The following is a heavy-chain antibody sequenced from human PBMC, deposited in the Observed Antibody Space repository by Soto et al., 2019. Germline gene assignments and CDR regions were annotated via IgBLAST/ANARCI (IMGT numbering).Heavy chain of an antibody. CDR1: GGTFSSHA. V-gene: IGHV1-69*06. J-gene: IGHJ2*01. Sequence: QVQLVQSGAEVKKPGSSVKISCKPSGGTFSSHAYSWVRQAPGQGLEWMGGIIPSFGPANFAQKFQDRVSTAADKSTRTAFMELRGLRSDDTAVYYSARDSPSPCSDSSCFGENWYFDIWGRGTLV. CDR2: IIPSFGPA. D-gene: IGHD3-22*01. CDR3: ARDSPSPCSDSSCFGENWYFDI.